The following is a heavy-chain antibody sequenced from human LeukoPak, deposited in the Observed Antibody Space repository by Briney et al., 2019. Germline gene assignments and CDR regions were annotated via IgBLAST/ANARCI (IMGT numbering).Heavy chain of an antibody. CDR3: ARDLRGGNFDS. Sequence: GGSLRLSCAASEFTVSSNYMSWVRQAPGKGLEWVSVIYSGETTYYTDSVRGRFTISRHNSRNTLYLQMNSLRAEDTAVYYCARDLRGGNFDSWGQGILVTVSS. V-gene: IGHV3-53*04. CDR2: IYSGETT. J-gene: IGHJ4*02. D-gene: IGHD2-15*01. CDR1: EFTVSSNY.